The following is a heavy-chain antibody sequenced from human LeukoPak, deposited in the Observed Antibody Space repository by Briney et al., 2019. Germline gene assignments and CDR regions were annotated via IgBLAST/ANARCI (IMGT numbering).Heavy chain of an antibody. CDR3: ARVWGYYYDSRGYSDFDY. V-gene: IGHV1-18*03. CDR2: ISAYNGNT. Sequence: GASVKVSCKASGYTFTTYGITWVRQAPGQGLEWMGWISAYNGNTNYAQKFQGRVTMTIDTSTSTAYMELRSLKSDDMAVYYCARVWGYYYDSRGYSDFDYWGQGTLVTVSS. D-gene: IGHD3-22*01. J-gene: IGHJ4*02. CDR1: GYTFTTYG.